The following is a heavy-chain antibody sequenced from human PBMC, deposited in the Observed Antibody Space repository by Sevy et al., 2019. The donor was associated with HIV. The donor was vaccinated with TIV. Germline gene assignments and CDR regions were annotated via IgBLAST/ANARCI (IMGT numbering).Heavy chain of an antibody. CDR1: GGSISSSSYY. J-gene: IGHJ4*02. Sequence: GSLRLSCTVSGGSISSSSYYWGWIRQPPGKGLEWIGSIYYSGSTYYNPSLKSRGTISVDTSKNQFSLKLSSVTAADTAVYYCARQLREYYDSSGYYGRLDYWGQGTLVTVSS. V-gene: IGHV4-39*01. CDR3: ARQLREYYDSSGYYGRLDY. CDR2: IYYSGST. D-gene: IGHD3-22*01.